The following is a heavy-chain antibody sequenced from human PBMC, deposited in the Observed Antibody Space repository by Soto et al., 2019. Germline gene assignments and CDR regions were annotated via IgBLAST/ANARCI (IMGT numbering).Heavy chain of an antibody. CDR1: GGSVSTDNYY. CDR3: ARDMHTGFTHYFAP. CDR2: TAYTGNT. D-gene: IGHD5-12*01. V-gene: IGHV4-61*01. Sequence: SETLSLTCTVSGGSVSTDNYYWSWIRQPPGKGLEWIAYTAYTGNTNYNPSLKSRATISMDTSKNQLSLKLTSMTAADTAVYYCARDMHTGFTHYFAPGGQGTLDTVSS. J-gene: IGHJ5*02.